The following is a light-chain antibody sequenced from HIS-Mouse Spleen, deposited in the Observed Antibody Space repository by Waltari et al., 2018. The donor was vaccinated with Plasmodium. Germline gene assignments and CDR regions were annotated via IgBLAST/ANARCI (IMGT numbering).Light chain of an antibody. CDR3: QQYNNWSFT. Sequence: EIVMTQSPATLSVSPGERATISCRASQSVSSNLAWYQQKPGQAPRLLIYGASTRATGIPARFSCSGSGTEFTLTISSLQSEDFAVYYCQQYNNWSFTFGPGTKVDIK. V-gene: IGKV3-15*01. J-gene: IGKJ3*01. CDR1: QSVSSN. CDR2: GAS.